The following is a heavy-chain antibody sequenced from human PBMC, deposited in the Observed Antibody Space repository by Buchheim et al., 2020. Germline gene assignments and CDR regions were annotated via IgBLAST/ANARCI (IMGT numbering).Heavy chain of an antibody. CDR2: ISGSGGST. D-gene: IGHD6-13*01. V-gene: IGHV3-23*01. Sequence: EVQLLESGGGLVQPGGSLRLSCAASGFTFSSYAMSWVRQAPGKGLEWVSAISGSGGSTYYADSVKGRFTISRAHSKNPLYLQMNSRRGYDTAVYYCAILEGAAAGTSVGFDYWGKGTL. CDR1: GFTFSSYA. J-gene: IGHJ4*02. CDR3: AILEGAAAGTSVGFDY.